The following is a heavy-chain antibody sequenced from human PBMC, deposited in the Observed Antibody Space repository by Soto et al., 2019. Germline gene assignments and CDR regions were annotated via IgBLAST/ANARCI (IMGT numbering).Heavy chain of an antibody. CDR1: RFTFRNYG. CDR2: ISPTGEQR. V-gene: IGHV3-23*01. Sequence: GGSLRLSCAASRFTFRNYGMSWVRQGPGKGLEWVSGISPTGEQRFYVDSVKGRFFISRDNSQNTLSLEMSNLRADDTALYYCAKRYGSGSYRDFNSYYGMDIWGQGTSVTVSS. CDR3: AKRYGSGSYRDFNSYYGMDI. J-gene: IGHJ6*02. D-gene: IGHD3-10*01.